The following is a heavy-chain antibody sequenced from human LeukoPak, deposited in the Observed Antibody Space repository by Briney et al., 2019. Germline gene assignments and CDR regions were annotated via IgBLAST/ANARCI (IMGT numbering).Heavy chain of an antibody. CDR3: ATAYYYGSGSYYYYGMDV. Sequence: SVKVSCKASGGTFSSYAISWVRQAPGQGLEWMGGIIPIFGTANYAQKFQGRVTITADESTSTAYMELSSLRSEDTAVYYCATAYYYGSGSYYYYGMDVWGQGTTVTVSS. D-gene: IGHD3-10*01. CDR2: IIPIFGTA. CDR1: GGTFSSYA. V-gene: IGHV1-69*13. J-gene: IGHJ6*02.